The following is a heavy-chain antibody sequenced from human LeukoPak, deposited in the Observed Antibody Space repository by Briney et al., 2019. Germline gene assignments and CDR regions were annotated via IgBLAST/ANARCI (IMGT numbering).Heavy chain of an antibody. V-gene: IGHV1-2*02. CDR1: GYTFTGYY. CDR2: INPNSGGT. Sequence: ASVKVSCKASGYTFTGYYMHWVRQAPGQGLEWMGWINPNSGGTNYAQKLQGRVTMTTDTSTSTAYMELRSLRSDDTAVYYCARVVLRFLEWLTSPAPDAFDIWGQGTMVTVSS. J-gene: IGHJ3*02. D-gene: IGHD3-3*01. CDR3: ARVVLRFLEWLTSPAPDAFDI.